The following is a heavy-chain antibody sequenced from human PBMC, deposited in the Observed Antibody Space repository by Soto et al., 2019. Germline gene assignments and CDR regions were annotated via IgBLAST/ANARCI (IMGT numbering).Heavy chain of an antibody. D-gene: IGHD2-21*01. CDR1: GFTFSNYD. V-gene: IGHV3-23*01. CDR2: VSSSGSST. J-gene: IGHJ4*02. CDR3: ARRDCGSGRNCEFGAPAFAY. Sequence: EVQLLESGGDLVQPGGSLRLSCAASGFTFSNYDMSWVRQAPGKGLEWVSSVSSSGSSTYYADSVKGRFTISRDNSKNNLYLEMRSLGAADTAVYHCARRDCGSGRNCEFGAPAFAYWGQGNLVTVTS.